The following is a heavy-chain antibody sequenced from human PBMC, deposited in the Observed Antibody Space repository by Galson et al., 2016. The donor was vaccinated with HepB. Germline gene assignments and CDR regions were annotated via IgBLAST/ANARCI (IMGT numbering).Heavy chain of an antibody. V-gene: IGHV4-31*02. J-gene: IGHJ5*02. D-gene: IGHD3-10*01. CDR2: VYYSGST. CDR3: ARGVSMVRGWLDP. Sequence: WIRLHPGKGLEWIGCVYYSGSTYYNPSLESRATISVDTSENQFSLKLTSVTAADTAVYYCARGVSMVRGWLDPWGQGTRVTVSS.